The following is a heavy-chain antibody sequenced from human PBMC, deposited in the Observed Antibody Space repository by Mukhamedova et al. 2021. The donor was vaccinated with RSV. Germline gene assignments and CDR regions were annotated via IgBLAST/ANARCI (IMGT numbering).Heavy chain of an antibody. Sequence: GQAPGQGLEWMGWISAYNGNTNYAQKLQGRVTMTTDTSTSTAYMELRSLRSDDTAVYYCARSVRNKLHNNWFDPWGQGTLVTVSS. V-gene: IGHV1-18*01. D-gene: IGHD5-24*01. J-gene: IGHJ5*02. CDR3: ARSVRNKLHNNWFDP. CDR2: ISAYNGNT.